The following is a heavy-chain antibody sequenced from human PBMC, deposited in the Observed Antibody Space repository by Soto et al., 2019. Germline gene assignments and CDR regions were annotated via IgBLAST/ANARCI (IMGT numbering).Heavy chain of an antibody. V-gene: IGHV3-23*01. J-gene: IGHJ3*02. CDR3: AKSICSGGSCYSDAFDI. D-gene: IGHD2-15*01. Sequence: EVQLLESGGGLVQPGGSLRLSCAASGFSFSSYAMSWVRQAQGKGLEWVSAISGSGGSTYYADSVKGRFTISRDNSKNTLYLQMNSLRAEDTAVYYCAKSICSGGSCYSDAFDIWGQGTMVTVSS. CDR1: GFSFSSYA. CDR2: ISGSGGST.